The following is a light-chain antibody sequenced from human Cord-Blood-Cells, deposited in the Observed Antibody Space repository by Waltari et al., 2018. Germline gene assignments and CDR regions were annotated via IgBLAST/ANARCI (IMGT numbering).Light chain of an antibody. Sequence: QPVLTQSSSASASLGSSVKLTCTLSSGHSSYIIAWHQQQPGKAPRYLMKLEGSGSYNKDSELPDRFSVSSSCAHLYLTISNLQSEDEADYYCETSDSNTLVFGAGTKLTAL. V-gene: IGLV4-60*03. CDR3: ETSDSNTLV. CDR1: SGHSSYI. J-gene: IGLJ3*02. CDR2: LEGSGSY.